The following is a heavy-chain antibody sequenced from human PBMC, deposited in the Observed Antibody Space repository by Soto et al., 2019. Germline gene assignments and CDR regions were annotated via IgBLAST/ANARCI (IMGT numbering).Heavy chain of an antibody. CDR3: ARALDWPRRLDYFDY. Sequence: QVQLQQWGAGLLKPSETLSLTCAVYGGSFSGYYWSWIRQPPGKGLEWIGEINHSGSTNYNPSLKSRVTISVDTSKNQFSLKLSSVTAADTAVYYCARALDWPRRLDYFDYWGQGTLVTVSS. CDR2: INHSGST. J-gene: IGHJ4*02. CDR1: GGSFSGYY. V-gene: IGHV4-34*01. D-gene: IGHD3-9*01.